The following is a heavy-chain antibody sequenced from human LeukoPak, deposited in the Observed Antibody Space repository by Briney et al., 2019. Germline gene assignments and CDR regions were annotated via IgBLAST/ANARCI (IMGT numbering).Heavy chain of an antibody. J-gene: IGHJ6*03. CDR2: CNHRGSA. Sequence: SETLSLTCAVHGGTFNAYYWSWVRQSPGKGLQWIGECNHRGSAHYSPSLKSLVTISIDTSRSQVSLTLSSVTAADTAVYFCVRGNSGSYWGDSFYYMDVWGKGTTVTV. CDR3: VRGNSGSYWGDSFYYMDV. D-gene: IGHD1-26*01. V-gene: IGHV4-34*01. CDR1: GGTFNAYY.